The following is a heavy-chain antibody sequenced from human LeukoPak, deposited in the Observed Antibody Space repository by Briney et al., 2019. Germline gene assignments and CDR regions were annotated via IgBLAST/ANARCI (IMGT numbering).Heavy chain of an antibody. CDR2: IYSGGST. D-gene: IGHD6-13*01. Sequence: PGGSLRLSCAASGFTVSSNYISWVRQAPGKGLEWVSVIYSGGSTYYADSVKGRFTISRDNSKNTLYLQMNSLRAEDTAVYYCARYSSSYNWFDPWGQGTLVTVSS. V-gene: IGHV3-66*01. J-gene: IGHJ5*02. CDR1: GFTVSSNY. CDR3: ARYSSSYNWFDP.